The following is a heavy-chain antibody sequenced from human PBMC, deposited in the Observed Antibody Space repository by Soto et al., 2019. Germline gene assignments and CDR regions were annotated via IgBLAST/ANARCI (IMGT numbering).Heavy chain of an antibody. CDR2: MNPNSGNT. V-gene: IGHV1-8*01. D-gene: IGHD6-6*01. J-gene: IGHJ4*02. CDR1: GYTFTSYD. CDR3: ARKSHGSSFFGY. Sequence: GASVKVSCKASGYTFTSYDINWVRQAAGQGLEWMWWMNPNSGNTGYAQKFLGRVTMTRNTSISTAYMELSSLRSEDTAVYYCARKSHGSSFFGYWGQGTLVTVSS.